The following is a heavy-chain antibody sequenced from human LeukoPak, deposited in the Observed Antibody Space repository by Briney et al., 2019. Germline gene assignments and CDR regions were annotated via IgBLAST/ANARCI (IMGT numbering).Heavy chain of an antibody. D-gene: IGHD5-18*01. CDR1: GGSISSSPYY. J-gene: IGHJ4*02. CDR3: ARSTAMVTIFDY. CDR2: IYYTGNT. V-gene: IGHV4-39*07. Sequence: SETLSLTCTVSGGSISSSPYYWGWIRQPPGKGLEWIGSIYYTGNTYDNRSLKSRVTISLDTSKNQFSLKLSSVTAADTAVYYCARSTAMVTIFDYWGQGTLVTVSS.